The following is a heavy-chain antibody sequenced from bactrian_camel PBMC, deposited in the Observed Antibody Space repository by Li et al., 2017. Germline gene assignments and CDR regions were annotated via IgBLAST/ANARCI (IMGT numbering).Heavy chain of an antibody. CDR1: GYDRC. D-gene: IGHD3*01. V-gene: IGHV3S60*01. Sequence: HVQLVESGGGSVQAGGSMRLSCVKSGYDRCVGWFRQAPGKEREGLASISSSGSTAYADSVKGRFTISHGAADNTLYLQMNNLKPEDTAMYYCAGTHRASEHYTLLRPADYNFWGQGTQVTVS. CDR3: AGTHRASEHYTLLRPADYNF. J-gene: IGHJ4*01. CDR2: ISSSGST.